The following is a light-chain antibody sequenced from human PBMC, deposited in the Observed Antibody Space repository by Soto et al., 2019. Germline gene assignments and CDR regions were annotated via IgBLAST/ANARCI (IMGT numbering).Light chain of an antibody. CDR3: VQHNSYPRT. Sequence: DNQMTQSPSSLSASVGYRVTITCRASQGIGNDAGWYQQKPGKPPKRLIYATSILQSGIPSRFSGGGSGTEFTLTISNLQPEDFAAYYCVQHNSYPRTFGQGTRVEMK. CDR1: QGIGND. V-gene: IGKV1-17*02. J-gene: IGKJ1*01. CDR2: ATS.